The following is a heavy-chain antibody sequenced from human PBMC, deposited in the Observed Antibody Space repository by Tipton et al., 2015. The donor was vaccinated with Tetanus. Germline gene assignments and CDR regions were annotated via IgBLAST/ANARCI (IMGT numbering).Heavy chain of an antibody. CDR1: GFTFSTTW. J-gene: IGHJ4*02. CDR3: ARGSGFTGYNN. V-gene: IGHV3-7*01. CDR2: INEDGSET. D-gene: IGHD5-24*01. Sequence: CTASGFTFSTTWLSWVRQAPGKGLEWVASINEDGSETYYGDSVKGRFTISRDNAKNSVYLQMNILKVEDTAIYFCARGSGFTGYNNWGQGTLVPVSS.